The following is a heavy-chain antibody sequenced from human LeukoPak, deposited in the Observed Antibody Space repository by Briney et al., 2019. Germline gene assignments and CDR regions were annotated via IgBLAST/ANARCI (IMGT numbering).Heavy chain of an antibody. CDR3: ARGTDTYAKGWFDP. V-gene: IGHV4-31*03. CDR1: GGSISSGGYY. CDR2: IYYSGNT. Sequence: SETLSLTCTVSGGSISSGGYYWSWIRQHPGNGLEWIGYIYYSGNTYYNPSLKSRVTISVDTSKNQFSLKLTSVTAADTAVYYCARGTDTYAKGWFDPWGQGTLVTVSS. D-gene: IGHD2-2*01. J-gene: IGHJ5*02.